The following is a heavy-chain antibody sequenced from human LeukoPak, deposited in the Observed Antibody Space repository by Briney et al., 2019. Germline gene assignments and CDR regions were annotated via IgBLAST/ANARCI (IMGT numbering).Heavy chain of an antibody. J-gene: IGHJ4*02. CDR1: GGSFSGYY. Sequence: NPSETLSLTCAVYGGSFSGYYWSWIRQPPGKGLEWIGEINHSGSTNYNPSLKSRVTISVDTSKNQFSLKLSSVTAADTAVYYCAILPPSVTTPLDYWGQGTLVTVSS. CDR2: INHSGST. CDR3: AILPPSVTTPLDY. V-gene: IGHV4-34*01. D-gene: IGHD4-17*01.